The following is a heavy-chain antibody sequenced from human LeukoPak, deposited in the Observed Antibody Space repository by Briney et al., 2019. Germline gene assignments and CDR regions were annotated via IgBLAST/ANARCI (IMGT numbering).Heavy chain of an antibody. CDR3: ARVASDRYGDAFDV. D-gene: IGHD6-19*01. CDR2: IKRDGSEK. V-gene: IGHV3-7*04. CDR1: GFNFSNYW. J-gene: IGHJ3*01. Sequence: GGSLRLSCAASGFNFSNYWMSWVRQDPGKGLAWEANIKRDGSEKYYVDSVKGRFTISRDNAKKSLPLQMASLRAEDTAVYYCARVASDRYGDAFDVWGQGTMVTVSS.